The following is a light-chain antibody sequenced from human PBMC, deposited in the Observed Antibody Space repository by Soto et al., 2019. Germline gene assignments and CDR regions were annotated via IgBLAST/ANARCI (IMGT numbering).Light chain of an antibody. CDR1: QSVSSN. CDR2: GAS. V-gene: IGKV3-15*01. CDR3: QQYNNWPLT. J-gene: IGKJ4*01. Sequence: EIVMTQSPATLSVSPGERATLSCRASQSVSSNLAWYQQKPGQAPRLLIYGASTKATDIPARFSGSGSGTEITLTISSLQSEDFAVYYWQQYNNWPLTFGGGTKVEIK.